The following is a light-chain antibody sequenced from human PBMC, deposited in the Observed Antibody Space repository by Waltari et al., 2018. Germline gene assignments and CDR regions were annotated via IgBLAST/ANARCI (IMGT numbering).Light chain of an antibody. Sequence: QSALTQPASMSGSPGQLITISCTGSNSDIGRYNYVSWYQQYPGKAPKVLIYDVNKRPSVASVRFSGSKSGNTASLTISGLQAEDEADYYCSSYTLDIKMIFGGGTKLTVL. CDR1: NSDIGRYNY. J-gene: IGLJ2*01. V-gene: IGLV2-14*03. CDR2: DVN. CDR3: SSYTLDIKMI.